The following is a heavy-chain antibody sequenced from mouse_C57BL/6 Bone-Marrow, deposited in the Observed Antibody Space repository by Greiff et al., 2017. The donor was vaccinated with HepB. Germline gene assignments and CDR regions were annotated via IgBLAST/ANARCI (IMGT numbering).Heavy chain of an antibody. CDR3: ARFLYYYGSSPFAY. CDR1: GFTFTDYY. V-gene: IGHV7-3*01. J-gene: IGHJ3*01. CDR2: IRNKANGYTT. Sequence: EVKVEESGGGLVQPGGSLSLSCAASGFTFTDYYMSWVRQPPGKALEWLGFIRNKANGYTTEYSASVKGRFTISRDNSQSILYLQMNALRAEDSATYYCARFLYYYGSSPFAYWGQGTLVTVSA. D-gene: IGHD1-1*01.